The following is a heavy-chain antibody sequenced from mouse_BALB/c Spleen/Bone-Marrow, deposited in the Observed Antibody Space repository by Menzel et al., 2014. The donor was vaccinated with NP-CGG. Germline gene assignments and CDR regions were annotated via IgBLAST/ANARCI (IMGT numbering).Heavy chain of an antibody. CDR1: GYSITSDYA. Sequence: EVKLLESGPGLVKPSQSLSLPCTVTGYSITSDYAWNWIQQFPGNKLEWMGYISYSGSTSYNPSLKSRISITRDTSKNQSFLQLKSVTTEDTATYYCGRQFAFWGQGTLVTVSA. CDR3: GRQFAF. V-gene: IGHV3-2*02. J-gene: IGHJ3*01. CDR2: ISYSGST.